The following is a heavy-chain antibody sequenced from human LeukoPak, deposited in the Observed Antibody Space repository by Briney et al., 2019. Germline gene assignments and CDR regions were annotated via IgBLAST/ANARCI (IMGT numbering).Heavy chain of an antibody. CDR2: IRSSGPTI. D-gene: IGHD2-21*01. V-gene: IGHV3-48*03. Sequence: GGSLRLSCAASGFTFSSYEMNWVRQAPGKGLEWVSYIRSSGPTIYYADSVKGRFTISRDNAKNTLYLQRHSLRAEDTAVYYCARGVSILWLRLDYWGQGTLVTVSS. CDR3: ARGVSILWLRLDY. J-gene: IGHJ4*02. CDR1: GFTFSSYE.